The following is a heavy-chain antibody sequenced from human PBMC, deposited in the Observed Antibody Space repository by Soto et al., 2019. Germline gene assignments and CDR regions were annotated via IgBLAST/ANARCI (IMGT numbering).Heavy chain of an antibody. V-gene: IGHV1-69*01. J-gene: IGHJ4*02. D-gene: IGHD1-26*01. CDR3: ARGRDQPPVGLYFDS. Sequence: QVQLVQSGAEVKKPGSSVKVSCKASGDAFTNYIFDWVRQAPGQGLEWMGGIIPMFGTPKSAQTFQDRVTIVAAVSTGTAYLERTSLRFDDTAGYYGARGRDQPPVGLYFDSWGEGTRVTVSS. CDR2: IIPMFGTP. CDR1: GDAFTNYI.